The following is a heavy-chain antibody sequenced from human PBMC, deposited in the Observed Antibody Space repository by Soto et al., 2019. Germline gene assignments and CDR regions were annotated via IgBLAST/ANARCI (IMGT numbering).Heavy chain of an antibody. V-gene: IGHV3-30-3*01. J-gene: IGHJ3*02. Sequence: QVQLVESGGGVVQPGRSLRLSCAASGFTFSSYAMHWVRQAPGKGLEWVAVISYDGSNKYYADSVKGRFTISRDNSKNTLYLQMNSLRAEDTAVYYCALVVAATPAPPDAFDIWGQGTMVTVSS. CDR1: GFTFSSYA. D-gene: IGHD2-15*01. CDR3: ALVVAATPAPPDAFDI. CDR2: ISYDGSNK.